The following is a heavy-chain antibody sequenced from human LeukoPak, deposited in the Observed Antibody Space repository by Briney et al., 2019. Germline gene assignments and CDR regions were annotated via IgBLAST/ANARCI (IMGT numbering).Heavy chain of an antibody. V-gene: IGHV4-39*07. CDR1: THSCYW. CDR2: IYYIGST. CDR3: ARTGGYSYGPTGLFDP. J-gene: IGHJ5*02. D-gene: IGHD5-18*01. Sequence: THSCYWMSWVRQAPAKGLDGMGSIYYIGSTYYNPSLKSRVTISVDTSKNQCSLKLSSVTAADTAVYYCARTGGYSYGPTGLFDPWGQGTLVTV.